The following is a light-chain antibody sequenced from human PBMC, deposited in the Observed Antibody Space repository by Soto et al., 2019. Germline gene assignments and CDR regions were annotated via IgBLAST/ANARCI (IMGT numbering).Light chain of an antibody. Sequence: QSALTQPASVSGSPGQSITISCTGTSSDVGGYKYVSWYQHQSGKAPKLMIYEVSNRPSGVSNRFSGSKSGNTASLTISGLQAEDEADSYCSSYTSSNTLVFGVGTQLTVL. CDR1: SSDVGGYKY. J-gene: IGLJ7*01. V-gene: IGLV2-14*01. CDR2: EVS. CDR3: SSYTSSNTLV.